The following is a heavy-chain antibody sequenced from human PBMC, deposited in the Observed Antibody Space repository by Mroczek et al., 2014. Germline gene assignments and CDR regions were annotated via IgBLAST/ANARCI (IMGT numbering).Heavy chain of an antibody. D-gene: IGHD1-26*01. Sequence: QVQLQQWGPGLVKPSQTLSLTCTVSGGSISSGGYYWSWIRQHPGKGLEWIGYIYYSGSTYYNPSLKSRVTISVDTSKNQFSLKLSSVTAADTAVYYCARDLSGSYQPFHRNWYFDLWGRGTLVTVSS. CDR3: ARDLSGSYQPFHRNWYFDL. CDR1: GGSISSGGYY. J-gene: IGHJ2*01. CDR2: IYYSGST. V-gene: IGHV4-31*03.